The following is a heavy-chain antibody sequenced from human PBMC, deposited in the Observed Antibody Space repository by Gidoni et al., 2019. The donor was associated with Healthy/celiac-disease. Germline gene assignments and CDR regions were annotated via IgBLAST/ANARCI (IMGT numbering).Heavy chain of an antibody. CDR1: GFTFDDYA. CDR3: AKDIGSWNEGYWFDP. D-gene: IGHD1-1*01. V-gene: IGHV3-9*01. J-gene: IGHJ5*02. CDR2: ISWNRGSI. Sequence: EVQLVESGGGLVQPGRSLRLSCAASGFTFDDYAMHWVRQAPGKGLEWVSGISWNRGSIGYADSVKGRFTISRDNAKNSLYLQMNSLRAEDTALYYCAKDIGSWNEGYWFDPWGQGTLVTVSS.